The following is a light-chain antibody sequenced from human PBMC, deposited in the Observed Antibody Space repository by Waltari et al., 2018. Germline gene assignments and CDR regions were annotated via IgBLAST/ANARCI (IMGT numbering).Light chain of an antibody. CDR2: KAS. Sequence: DIQMTQSPSTVSASVGDRVTITCRASPSISRWLAWYQQKPGKAPKLLIHKASSLQSGVPSRFSGSGSGTEFTLNITSLQPDDFATYYCQHYNSFSALFTFGPGTQVDIK. CDR1: PSISRW. J-gene: IGKJ3*01. CDR3: QHYNSFSALFT. V-gene: IGKV1-5*03.